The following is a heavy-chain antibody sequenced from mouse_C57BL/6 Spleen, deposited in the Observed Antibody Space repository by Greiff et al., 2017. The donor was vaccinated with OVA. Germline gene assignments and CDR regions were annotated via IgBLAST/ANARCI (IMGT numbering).Heavy chain of an antibody. CDR1: GYTFTEYT. CDR3: ARHEEGYDYGAWFAY. D-gene: IGHD2-4*01. J-gene: IGHJ3*01. CDR2: FYPGSGSI. Sequence: VQWVESGAELVKPGASVKLSCKASGYTFTEYTIHWVKQRSGQGLEWIGWFYPGSGSIKYNEKFKDKATLTADKSSSTVYMELSRLTSEDSAVYFCARHEEGYDYGAWFAYWGQGTLVTVSA. V-gene: IGHV1-62-2*01.